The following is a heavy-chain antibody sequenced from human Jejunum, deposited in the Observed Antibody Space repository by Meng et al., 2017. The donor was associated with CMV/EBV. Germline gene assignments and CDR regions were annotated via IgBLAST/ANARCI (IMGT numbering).Heavy chain of an antibody. Sequence: ISIFYWTWIRQPPGKGLECIGYISNSGTTNYNPSLKSRLTMSVDASQNQFSLNLNSVTAADTGLYYCARGRVYYSGWNPPYRMDVWGQGTTVTVSS. CDR3: ARGRVYYSGWNPPYRMDV. D-gene: IGHD3-10*01. CDR2: ISNSGTT. V-gene: IGHV4-59*01. J-gene: IGHJ6*02. CDR1: ISIFY.